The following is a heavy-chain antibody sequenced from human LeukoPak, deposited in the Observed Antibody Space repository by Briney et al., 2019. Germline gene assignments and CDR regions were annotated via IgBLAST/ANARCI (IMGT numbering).Heavy chain of an antibody. CDR3: ARDRGSDDPIDY. CDR2: ITSNGGTT. J-gene: IGHJ4*02. CDR1: GFTFSSSA. V-gene: IGHV3-64*04. Sequence: GGSLRLSCAASGFTFSSSAMHWVRQAPGKGLEFVSGITSNGGTTSYADSVKGRFTISRDNSKNTLYLQMSSLRAEDTAVYYCARDRGSDDPIDYWGQGTPVTVSS. D-gene: IGHD2-15*01.